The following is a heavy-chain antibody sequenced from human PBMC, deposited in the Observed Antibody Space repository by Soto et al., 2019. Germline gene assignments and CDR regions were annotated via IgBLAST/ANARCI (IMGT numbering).Heavy chain of an antibody. CDR1: GGSFSGYY. CDR2: INHNGST. V-gene: IGHV4-34*01. CDR3: AVAGYSSGWHLNYFDY. Sequence: SETLSLTCAVYGGSFSGYYWNWIRQPPGKGLEWIGEINHNGSTNYNPSLKSRVTISVDTSKNQFSLKLSSVTAADTAVYYCAVAGYSSGWHLNYFDYWGQGTLVTVSS. J-gene: IGHJ4*02. D-gene: IGHD6-19*01.